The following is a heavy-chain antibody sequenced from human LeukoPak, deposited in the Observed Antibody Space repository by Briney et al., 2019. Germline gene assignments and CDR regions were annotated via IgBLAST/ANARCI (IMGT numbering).Heavy chain of an antibody. Sequence: SETLSLTCTVSGGSITSDYWSWIRQPPGKGLEWIAYIRYSGTTNYNPSLKSRVTTSLDTSKNQFSLKLTSVTAADTAVYYCARGAGWYGNWGQGTLVTVSS. CDR1: GGSITSDY. CDR2: IRYSGTT. V-gene: IGHV4-59*01. D-gene: IGHD6-19*01. CDR3: ARGAGWYGN. J-gene: IGHJ4*02.